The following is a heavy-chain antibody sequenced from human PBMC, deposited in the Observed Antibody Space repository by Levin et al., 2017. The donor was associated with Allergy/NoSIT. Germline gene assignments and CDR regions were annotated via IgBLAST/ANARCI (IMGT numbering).Heavy chain of an antibody. CDR1: GGSINGYY. J-gene: IGHJ4*02. CDR3: ARGLAVTSRYTHGY. V-gene: IGHV4-59*01. D-gene: IGHD3-16*02. CDR2: IHYSGST. Sequence: ASETLSLTCIVSGGSINGYYWTWIRQPPGKGLEWIGYIHYSGSTSYNPSLKSRVTISVDTSMNQFSLNLNSVTAADTAVYYCARGLAVTSRYTHGYWGQGTLVTVSS.